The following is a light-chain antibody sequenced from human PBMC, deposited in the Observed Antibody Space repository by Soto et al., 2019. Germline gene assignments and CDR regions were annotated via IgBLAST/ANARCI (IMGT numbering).Light chain of an antibody. Sequence: EIVLTQSPATLTLSPGERATLSCRVSQSVGSSLVWYQQKLGQAPRLLMYDASNRATGIPARFSGSGSGTDFILTISSLDPEDFAVYYCQQRRDWPITFGQGTRLEIK. CDR3: QQRRDWPIT. CDR1: QSVGSS. V-gene: IGKV3-11*01. CDR2: DAS. J-gene: IGKJ5*01.